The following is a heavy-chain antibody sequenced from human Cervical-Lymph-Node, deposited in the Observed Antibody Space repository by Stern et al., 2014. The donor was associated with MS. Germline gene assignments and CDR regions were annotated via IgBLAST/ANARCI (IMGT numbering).Heavy chain of an antibody. J-gene: IGHJ6*02. D-gene: IGHD2-21*01. Sequence: VHLVESGAEVKKPGASVKVSCKASGYTFTAYYLHWVRQAPGQGPAWMGWGNPNSGGTSYAPKFHGRVTMTRDTPPTNTFTELSTLTSDDTAFYYCARGPNEHWGGHYNSNGMDVWGQGATVTVSS. V-gene: IGHV1-2*02. CDR1: GYTFTAYY. CDR3: ARGPNEHWGGHYNSNGMDV. CDR2: GNPNSGGT.